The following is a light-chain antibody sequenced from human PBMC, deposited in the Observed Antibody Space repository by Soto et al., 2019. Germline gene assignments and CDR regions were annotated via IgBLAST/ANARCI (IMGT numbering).Light chain of an antibody. CDR1: SSNIGAGYD. J-gene: IGLJ3*02. CDR2: GNS. V-gene: IGLV1-40*01. CDR3: QSYDSSLSGYWV. Sequence: QSVLTQPPSVSGAPGQRVTISCTGSSSNIGAGYDVHWYQQLPGTAPKLLIYGNSNRPSGVADRFSGSKSGTSASLAITGLQAEDEADYYCQSYDSSLSGYWVFGGGTKLTVL.